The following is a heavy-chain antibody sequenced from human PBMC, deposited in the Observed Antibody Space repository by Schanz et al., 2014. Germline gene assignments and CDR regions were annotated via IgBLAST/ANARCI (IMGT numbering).Heavy chain of an antibody. CDR2: IWYDGSNK. Sequence: VKLLESGGGLVQPGGSLRLSCAAPGFTFSSYGMHWVRQAPGKGLEWVAIIWYDGSNKYYADSVKGRFTISRDNSKNTLFLQMSSLRAEDTAVYYCARDGDFDYWGQGTLVTVSS. V-gene: IGHV3-33*01. J-gene: IGHJ4*02. CDR3: ARDGDFDY. CDR1: GFTFSSYG.